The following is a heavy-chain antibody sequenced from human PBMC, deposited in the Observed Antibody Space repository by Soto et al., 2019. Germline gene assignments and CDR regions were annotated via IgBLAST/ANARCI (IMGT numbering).Heavy chain of an antibody. CDR1: GGTFSRYA. V-gene: IGHV1-69*12. D-gene: IGHD1-26*01. Sequence: QVQLVQSGAEVKKPGSSLSVSCKASGGTFSRYAISWVRQAPGQGLEWMGGIIPIFGTADYEQKFQGRVTIAADESTSTAYMGLGSLRSEDTAVYYCARVVPGVYSSFDYWGQGTRVTVSS. J-gene: IGHJ4*02. CDR2: IIPIFGTA. CDR3: ARVVPGVYSSFDY.